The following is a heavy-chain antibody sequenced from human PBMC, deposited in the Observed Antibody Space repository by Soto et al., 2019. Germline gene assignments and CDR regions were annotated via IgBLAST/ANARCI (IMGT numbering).Heavy chain of an antibody. CDR3: ARDLTGIAVDY. J-gene: IGHJ4*02. V-gene: IGHV1-3*01. D-gene: IGHD6-13*01. Sequence: GASVKVSCKASGYTFTRYTMNWVRQAPGQRLEWMGWINPDNGNTKSSQKFQDRVIITRDKSASTAYMDLRSLRSDDTAVYYCARDLTGIAVDYWGQGTLVTVSS. CDR2: INPDNGNT. CDR1: GYTFTRYT.